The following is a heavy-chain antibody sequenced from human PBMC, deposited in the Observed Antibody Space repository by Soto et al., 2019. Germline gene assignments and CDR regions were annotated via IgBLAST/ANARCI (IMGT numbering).Heavy chain of an antibody. J-gene: IGHJ4*02. Sequence: SETLSLTCAVYGGSFSGYYWSWIRQPPGKGLEWIGEINHSGSTNYNPSLKSRVTISVDTSKNQFSLKLSSVTAADTAVYYCARARRGREQLVNWGQGTLVTVSS. D-gene: IGHD6-6*01. CDR3: ARARRGREQLVN. CDR1: GGSFSGYY. CDR2: INHSGST. V-gene: IGHV4-34*01.